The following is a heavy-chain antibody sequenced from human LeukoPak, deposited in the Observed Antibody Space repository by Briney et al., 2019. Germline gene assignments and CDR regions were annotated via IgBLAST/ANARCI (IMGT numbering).Heavy chain of an antibody. Sequence: GGSLRLSCAASGFTFSNYGMSWVRQAPGKGLEEVSLISNTGGVTYYADSVKGRFIISRDNSKNTLYPQMNSLRAEDTAVYYCGKDWVAVSRPSEYWGQGALVTVSS. CDR1: GFTFSNYG. CDR2: ISNTGGVT. V-gene: IGHV3-23*01. D-gene: IGHD6-19*01. CDR3: GKDWVAVSRPSEY. J-gene: IGHJ4*02.